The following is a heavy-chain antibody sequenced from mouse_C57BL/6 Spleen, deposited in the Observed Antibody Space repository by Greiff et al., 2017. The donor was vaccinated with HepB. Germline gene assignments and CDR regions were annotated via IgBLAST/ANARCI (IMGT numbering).Heavy chain of an antibody. CDR3: TREDYGSSFYWYFDV. J-gene: IGHJ1*03. Sequence: EVQVVESGEGLVKPGGSLKLSCAASGFTFSSYAMSWVRQTPEKRLEWVAYISSGGDYIYYADTVKGRFTISRDNARNTLYLQMSSLKSEDTAMYYCTREDYGSSFYWYFDVWGTGTTVTVSS. CDR1: GFTFSSYA. D-gene: IGHD1-1*01. CDR2: ISSGGDYI. V-gene: IGHV5-9-1*02.